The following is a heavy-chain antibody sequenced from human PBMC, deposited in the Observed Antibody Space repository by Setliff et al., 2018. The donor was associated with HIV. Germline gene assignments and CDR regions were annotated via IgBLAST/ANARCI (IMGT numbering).Heavy chain of an antibody. Sequence: SETLSLTCTVSNYSITSGYYWGWIRQSPGKGLEWIASIYRSGNTYYNPSLKSRVTISVDTSKNQFSLRLTSMTAADTAVYYCARAVAGSPYFFDYWGQGTLVTVSS. D-gene: IGHD6-19*01. CDR3: ARAVAGSPYFFDY. J-gene: IGHJ4*02. V-gene: IGHV4-38-2*02. CDR2: IYRSGNT. CDR1: NYSITSGYY.